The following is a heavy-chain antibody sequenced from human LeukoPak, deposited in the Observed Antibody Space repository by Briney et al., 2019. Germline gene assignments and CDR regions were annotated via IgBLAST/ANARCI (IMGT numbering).Heavy chain of an antibody. CDR3: AKDRETFSSYGYFDY. D-gene: IGHD2-21*01. V-gene: IGHV3-30*02. J-gene: IGHJ4*02. Sequence: PGGSLRLSCATSGFTFSTYDMHWVRQAPGKGLEWVAHIRYDGLKKRYADSVRGRVTFSRDNSKNTLYLQMNSLRAEEPAVYYCAKDRETFSSYGYFDYWGQGTLVPVSS. CDR2: IRYDGLKK. CDR1: GFTFSTYD.